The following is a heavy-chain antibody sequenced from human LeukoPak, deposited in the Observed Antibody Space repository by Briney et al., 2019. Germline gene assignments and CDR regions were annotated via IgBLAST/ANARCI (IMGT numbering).Heavy chain of an antibody. Sequence: GGSLRLSCAASGFTFSSCGFNWVRQAPGKGLEWVSSIGPTGTDRYYADSVRGRFTISRDNAKNSMYLQMDSLRDEDTAVYSATETIGRHYDYWGQGTLLTVSS. CDR1: GFTFSSCG. CDR3: ATETIGRHYDY. V-gene: IGHV3-21*01. D-gene: IGHD1-14*01. CDR2: IGPTGTDR. J-gene: IGHJ4*02.